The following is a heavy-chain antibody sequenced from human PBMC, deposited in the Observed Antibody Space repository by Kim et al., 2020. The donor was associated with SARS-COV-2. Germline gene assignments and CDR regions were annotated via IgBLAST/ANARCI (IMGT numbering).Heavy chain of an antibody. Sequence: SVKVSCKASGGTFSSYAISWVRQAPGQGLEWMGGIIPIFGTANYAQKFQGRVTITADESTSTAYMELSSLRSEDTAVYYCARDFIPGPYYYDSSGYFYYYGMEVWGQGTTVTVSS. CDR1: GGTFSSYA. V-gene: IGHV1-69*13. J-gene: IGHJ6*02. CDR3: ARDFIPGPYYYDSSGYFYYYGMEV. D-gene: IGHD3-22*01. CDR2: IIPIFGTA.